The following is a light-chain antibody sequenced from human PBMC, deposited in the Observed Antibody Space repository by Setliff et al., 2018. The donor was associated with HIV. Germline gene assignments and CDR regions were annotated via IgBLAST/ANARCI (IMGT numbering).Light chain of an antibody. Sequence: QSALIQPRSVSVSPGQSVTISCTGTSSDVDGHDRVSWYRQHPGKAPKLMIYDVSERASGVPDRFSGSKSDNTASLTISGLQAEDEADYYCCSYAGSCYGFGTGTKV. CDR3: CSYAGSCYG. J-gene: IGLJ1*01. V-gene: IGLV2-11*01. CDR2: DVS. CDR1: SSDVDGHDR.